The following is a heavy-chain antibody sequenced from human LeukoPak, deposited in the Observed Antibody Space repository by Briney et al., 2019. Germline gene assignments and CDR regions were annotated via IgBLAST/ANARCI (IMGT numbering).Heavy chain of an antibody. D-gene: IGHD1-26*01. V-gene: IGHV1-18*01. CDR2: ISAYNGNT. Sequence: ASVKVSCKASGYTFTSYGISWVRQAPGQGLEWMGWISAYNGNTNYAQKLQGRVTMTTDTSTSTAYMELRSLRSDDTAVYYCASPIVGAGSGAFDIWGQGTMVTVSS. J-gene: IGHJ3*02. CDR1: GYTFTSYG. CDR3: ASPIVGAGSGAFDI.